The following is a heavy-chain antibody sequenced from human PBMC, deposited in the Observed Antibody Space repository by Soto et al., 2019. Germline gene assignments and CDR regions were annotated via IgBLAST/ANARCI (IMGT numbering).Heavy chain of an antibody. CDR1: GYTFTSYA. CDR2: INAGNGNT. D-gene: IGHD5-18*01. J-gene: IGHJ4*02. Sequence: QVQLVQSRAEVEKPGASVKVSCKASGYTFTSYAMHWVRQAPGQRLEWMGWINAGNGNTKYSQKFQGRVTITRDTSASTAYMELSSLRSEDTAVYYCARGLNGYLHYFDYWGQGTLVTVSS. V-gene: IGHV1-3*01. CDR3: ARGLNGYLHYFDY.